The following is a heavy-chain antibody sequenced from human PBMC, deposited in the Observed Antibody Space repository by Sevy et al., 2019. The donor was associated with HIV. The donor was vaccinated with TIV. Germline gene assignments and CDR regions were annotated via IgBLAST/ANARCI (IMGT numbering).Heavy chain of an antibody. D-gene: IGHD1-26*01. CDR3: TTSQWELPHDAFDI. V-gene: IGHV3-15*01. CDR2: IKSKTDGGTT. J-gene: IGHJ3*02. CDR1: GFTFSNAW. Sequence: GGSLRLSCAASGFTFSNAWMSWVRQAPGKGLEWVGRIKSKTDGGTTDYAAPVKGRFTISSDDSKNTLYLQMNSLKTEDTAVYYCTTSQWELPHDAFDIWGQGTMVTVSS.